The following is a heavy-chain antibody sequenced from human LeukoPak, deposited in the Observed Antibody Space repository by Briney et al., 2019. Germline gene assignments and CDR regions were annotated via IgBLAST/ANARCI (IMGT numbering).Heavy chain of an antibody. J-gene: IGHJ4*02. D-gene: IGHD4-17*01. CDR3: ARDRALWYDYGILDY. V-gene: IGHV4-4*07. Sequence: SETLSLTCTVSGGSISSYYWSWIRQPAGKGLEWIGRIYTSGSTNYNPSLKSRVTMSVDTSKNQFSLKPSSVTAADTAVYYCARDRALWYDYGILDYWGQGTLVTVSS. CDR2: IYTSGST. CDR1: GGSISSYY.